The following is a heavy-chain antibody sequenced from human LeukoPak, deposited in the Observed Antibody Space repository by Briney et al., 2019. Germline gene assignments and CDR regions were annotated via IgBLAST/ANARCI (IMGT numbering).Heavy chain of an antibody. J-gene: IGHJ6*03. CDR3: AGATDYYYYTDV. D-gene: IGHD5-12*01. CDR2: ISSSSSTI. CDR1: GFTFSSYS. Sequence: PGGSLRLSCAASGFTFSSYSMNWVRQAPGKGLEWVSYISSSSSTIYYADSVKGRFTISRDNAKNSMYLQMNSLRAEDTAVYYCAGATDYYYYTDVWGNRTTVTVSS. V-gene: IGHV3-48*04.